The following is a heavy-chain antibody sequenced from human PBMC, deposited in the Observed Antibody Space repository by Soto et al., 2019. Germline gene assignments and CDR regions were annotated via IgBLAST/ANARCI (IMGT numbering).Heavy chain of an antibody. J-gene: IGHJ4*02. CDR1: GGSISSYY. Sequence: QVQLQESGPGLVKPSETLSLTCTVSGGSISSYYWSWIRQPPGNGLGWIGYMYHSGSTTYNPSLKSRVTMSVVTSTNQLPRKLSSVTAADTAVYYCAGGLYSSPCDYWGQGTLVTVSS. CDR2: MYHSGST. CDR3: AGGLYSSPCDY. V-gene: IGHV4-59*01. D-gene: IGHD6-13*01.